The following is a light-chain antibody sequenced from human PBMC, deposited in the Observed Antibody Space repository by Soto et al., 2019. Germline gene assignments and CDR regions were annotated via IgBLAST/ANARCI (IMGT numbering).Light chain of an antibody. CDR1: QSVISSY. CDR2: GAS. V-gene: IGKV3-20*01. J-gene: IGKJ1*01. CDR3: QQYGRSPRP. Sequence: DIVLTQSQGTLSLSPGERATLSCRAIQSVISSYLAWYPQKPGQAPRLPIYGASSRATGIPARFSGSGSGTAFTLSISRLEPEDFAVYYCQQYGRSPRPFGQGTKVEIK.